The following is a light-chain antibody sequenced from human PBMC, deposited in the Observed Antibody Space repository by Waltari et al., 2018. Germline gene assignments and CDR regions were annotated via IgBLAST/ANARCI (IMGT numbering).Light chain of an antibody. Sequence: QSALTQPASVSGSPGQSITIPCTGTTRDVGRYTYVSWYQCHPGKAPEPIIYEVTNRPSGVSDRFSGSKSGNTASLSISGLQPEDEADYYCSSYTSIKTPYVVFGGGTKVTVL. CDR1: TRDVGRYTY. J-gene: IGLJ2*01. V-gene: IGLV2-14*01. CDR2: EVT. CDR3: SSYTSIKTPYVV.